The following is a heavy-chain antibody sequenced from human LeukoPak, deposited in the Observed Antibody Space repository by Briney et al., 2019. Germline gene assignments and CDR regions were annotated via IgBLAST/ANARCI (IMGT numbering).Heavy chain of an antibody. D-gene: IGHD2-15*01. CDR3: ATDPGDSTGIN. J-gene: IGHJ4*02. Sequence: GRSLRLSSAASGFTFSGFAMHWVRQAPGKGLEWVVVLSYDGTIKYYADSVKGRFTISRDNAKNSLYLQLNSLRAEDTAVYYCATDPGDSTGINWGQGTLVTVSS. CDR1: GFTFSGFA. CDR2: LSYDGTIK. V-gene: IGHV3-30*04.